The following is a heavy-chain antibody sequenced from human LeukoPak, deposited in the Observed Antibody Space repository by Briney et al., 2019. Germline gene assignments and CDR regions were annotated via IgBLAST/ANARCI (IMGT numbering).Heavy chain of an antibody. V-gene: IGHV4-59*08. J-gene: IGHJ4*02. CDR2: VYYTGST. D-gene: IGHD3-22*01. CDR1: GDSMSSHY. Sequence: SETLSLTCTVSGDSMSSHYWSWIRQPPGKGLEWIGYVYYTGSTNYNPSLKSRVTISVDTSKNQFSLKLSSVTAADTAVYYCVTGLYDSSGYFDYWGQGTLVTVSS. CDR3: VTGLYDSSGYFDY.